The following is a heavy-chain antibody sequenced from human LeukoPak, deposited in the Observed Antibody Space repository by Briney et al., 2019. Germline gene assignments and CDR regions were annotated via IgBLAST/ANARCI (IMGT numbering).Heavy chain of an antibody. CDR1: GFTFSNYW. Sequence: GGSLRLSCAASGFTFSNYWMHWVRQAPGKGLVWVSRINTDGSYTRYADSVKGRFTISRDNAKDTLYLQMNSLRVEDTAVYYCAREIMSYGTSGGGKWGQGTLVTVSS. CDR2: INTDGSYT. J-gene: IGHJ4*02. V-gene: IGHV3-74*01. D-gene: IGHD2-15*01. CDR3: AREIMSYGTSGGGK.